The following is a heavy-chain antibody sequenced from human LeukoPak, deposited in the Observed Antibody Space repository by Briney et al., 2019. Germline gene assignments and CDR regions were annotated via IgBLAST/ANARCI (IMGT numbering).Heavy chain of an antibody. J-gene: IGHJ4*02. D-gene: IGHD3-10*01. CDR1: GGSISSYY. CDR3: ARGKYYYGSGSYYFDY. CDR2: IYTSGST. Sequence: SETLSLTCTVSGGSISSYYWGWIRQPAGKGLEWIGRIYTSGSTNYNPSLKSRVTMSVDTSKNQFSLKLSSVTAADTAVYYCARGKYYYGSGSYYFDYWGQGTLVTVSS. V-gene: IGHV4-4*07.